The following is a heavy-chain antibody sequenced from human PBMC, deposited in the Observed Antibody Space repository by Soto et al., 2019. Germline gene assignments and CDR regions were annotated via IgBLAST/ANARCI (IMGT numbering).Heavy chain of an antibody. CDR2: IYYSGST. D-gene: IGHD3-22*01. CDR1: GGSISSGDYY. J-gene: IGHJ4*02. V-gene: IGHV4-30-4*01. Sequence: QVQLQESGPGLVKPSQTLSLTCTVSGGSISSGDYYWSWIRQPPGKGLEWIGYIYYSGSTYYNPSLKSRVTIAVDTSKNQFSLKLSSVTAADTAVYYWARSSYDSSGYSTYYFDYWGQGTLVTVSS. CDR3: ARSSYDSSGYSTYYFDY.